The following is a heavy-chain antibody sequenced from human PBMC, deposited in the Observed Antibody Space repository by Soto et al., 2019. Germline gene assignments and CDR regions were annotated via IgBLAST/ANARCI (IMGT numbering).Heavy chain of an antibody. CDR2: IYYSGST. Sequence: QLQLQESGPGLVKPSETLSLTCTVSGGSISSSSYYWGWIRQPPGKGLEWIGSIYYSGSTYYNPSLKSRVTISVDTSKNQFSLKLSSVTAADTAVYYCARLVRVTIFAFGSKNYFDYWGQGTLVTVSS. D-gene: IGHD3-3*01. CDR1: GGSISSSSYY. V-gene: IGHV4-39*01. CDR3: ARLVRVTIFAFGSKNYFDY. J-gene: IGHJ4*02.